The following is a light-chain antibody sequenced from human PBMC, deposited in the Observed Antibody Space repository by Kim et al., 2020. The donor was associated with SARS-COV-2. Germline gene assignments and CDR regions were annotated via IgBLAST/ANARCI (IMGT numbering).Light chain of an antibody. CDR3: QQYYASPWA. J-gene: IGKJ1*01. CDR1: QSVSSR. V-gene: IGKV1-5*03. CDR2: QAS. Sequence: DIQMTQYPSTLSASAGDRVTISCRASQSVSSRLAWYQKKPGKAPKLLISQASILESGVPSRFSGSGSGTEFTLTINSLQADDVATYFCQQYYASPWAFGQETKVE.